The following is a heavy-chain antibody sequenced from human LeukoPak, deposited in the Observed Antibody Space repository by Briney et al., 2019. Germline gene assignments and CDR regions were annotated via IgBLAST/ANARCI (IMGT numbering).Heavy chain of an antibody. J-gene: IGHJ4*02. CDR3: AREFTLYSSSWYDY. CDR2: INPNSGGT. D-gene: IGHD6-13*01. CDR1: GYTFTGYY. V-gene: IGHV1-2*06. Sequence: ASVKVSCKASGYTFTGYYMYWVRQAPGQGLEWMGRINPNSGGTNYAQKFQGRVTMTRDTSISTAYMELSRLRSDDTAVYYCAREFTLYSSSWYDYWGQGTLVTVSS.